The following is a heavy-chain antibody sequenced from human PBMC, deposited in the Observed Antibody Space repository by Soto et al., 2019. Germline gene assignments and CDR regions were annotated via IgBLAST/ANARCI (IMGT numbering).Heavy chain of an antibody. J-gene: IGHJ4*02. CDR1: GDSVSSTSTA. Sequence: QTLSLPCVISGDSVSSTSTACSLIRQSPSRGLEWLGRTYYRSKWYSDYAVSVESRIIINPDTSKNQFSLQLNSVTPEDTAVYYCARGSYYSGWVWGQGTLVTVSS. CDR2: TYYRSKWYS. CDR3: ARGSYYSGWV. V-gene: IGHV6-1*01. D-gene: IGHD6-19*01.